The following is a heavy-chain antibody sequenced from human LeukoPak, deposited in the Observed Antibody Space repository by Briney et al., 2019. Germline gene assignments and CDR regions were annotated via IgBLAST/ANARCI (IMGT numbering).Heavy chain of an antibody. CDR3: ARAGYGDSGFDY. Sequence: PSETLSLTCTVSGDSISTSNSYWGWIRQPPGEGLEWIGSIYHSGNTYYNPSLKSRVTISVDTSKNQFSLKLNSVTAADTAVYYCARAGYGDSGFDYWGQGTLVTVSS. J-gene: IGHJ4*02. CDR1: GDSISTSNSY. CDR2: IYHSGNT. V-gene: IGHV4-39*07. D-gene: IGHD4-17*01.